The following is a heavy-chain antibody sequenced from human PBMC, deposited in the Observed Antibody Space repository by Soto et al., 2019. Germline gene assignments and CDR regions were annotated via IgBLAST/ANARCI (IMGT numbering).Heavy chain of an antibody. V-gene: IGHV3-33*01. CDR1: GFTFSSYG. CDR2: IWYDGSNK. J-gene: IGHJ4*02. CDR3: ARGRFLEWLEETPFDY. D-gene: IGHD3-3*01. Sequence: QVQLVESGGGVVQPGRSLRLSCAASGFTFSSYGMHWVRQAPGKGLEWVAVIWYDGSNKYYADSVKGRFTISRDNSKNTLYLQMNSLRAEDTAVYYCARGRFLEWLEETPFDYWGQGTLVTVSS.